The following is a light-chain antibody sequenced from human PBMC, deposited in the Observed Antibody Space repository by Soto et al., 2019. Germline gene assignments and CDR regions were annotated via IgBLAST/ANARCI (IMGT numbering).Light chain of an antibody. CDR2: GAS. Sequence: EIVLTQSPGTLSLSPGERATLSCRASQSVSSSSFAWYQQKPGQAPRLLIYGASKRATGIPDRFSGSGSGTDFTLTISSLEPEDFAVYYCQQRSNWPPITFGQGTRLEIK. V-gene: IGKV3D-20*02. CDR1: QSVSSSS. CDR3: QQRSNWPPIT. J-gene: IGKJ5*01.